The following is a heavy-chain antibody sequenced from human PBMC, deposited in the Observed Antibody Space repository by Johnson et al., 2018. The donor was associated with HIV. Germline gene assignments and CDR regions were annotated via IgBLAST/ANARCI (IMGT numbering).Heavy chain of an antibody. CDR3: AKETRDSRSAFDI. Sequence: QGQLVESGGDVVQPGGSLRLSCAASGFSFSSYGIHWVRQAPGKGLEWVAFTQYDGSNKYYADSVKGRFTISRDNSKKTLFLQMNNLRAEDTAVYFCAKETRDSRSAFDIWGQGTMVTVSS. V-gene: IGHV3-30*02. J-gene: IGHJ3*02. CDR2: TQYDGSNK. CDR1: GFSFSSYG. D-gene: IGHD3-22*01.